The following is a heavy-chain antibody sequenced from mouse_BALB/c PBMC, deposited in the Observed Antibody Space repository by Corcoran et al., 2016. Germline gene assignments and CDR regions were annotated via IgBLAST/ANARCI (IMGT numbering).Heavy chain of an antibody. CDR1: GYPFTNYG. J-gene: IGHJ3*01. CDR3: ARSGYGSSYWFAY. D-gene: IGHD1-1*01. Sequence: QIQLVQSGPELKKPGETVKISCKASGYPFTNYGMNWVKQAPGKGLKWMGWINTYTGEPTYADDFKGRFAFSLETSASTAYLQINNLKNEDMATYFCARSGYGSSYWFAYWGQGTLVTVSA. V-gene: IGHV9-1*02. CDR2: INTYTGEP.